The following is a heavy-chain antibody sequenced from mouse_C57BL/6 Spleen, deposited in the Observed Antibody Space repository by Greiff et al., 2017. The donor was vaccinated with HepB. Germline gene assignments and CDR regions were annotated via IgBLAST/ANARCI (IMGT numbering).Heavy chain of an antibody. CDR1: GYSITSGYY. CDR2: ISYDGSN. V-gene: IGHV3-6*01. D-gene: IGHD2-4*01. CDR3: ARLNDYDGYFDY. J-gene: IGHJ2*01. Sequence: ESGPGLVKPSQSLSLTCSVTGYSITSGYYWNWIRQFPGNKLEWMGYISYDGSNNYNPSLKNRISITRDTSKNQFFLKLNSVTTEDTATYYCARLNDYDGYFDYWGQGTTLTVSS.